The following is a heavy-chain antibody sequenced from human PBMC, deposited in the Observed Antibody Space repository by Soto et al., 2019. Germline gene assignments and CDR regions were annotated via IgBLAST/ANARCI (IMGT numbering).Heavy chain of an antibody. J-gene: IGHJ6*02. V-gene: IGHV3-7*03. CDR1: GFTLSPYW. CDR3: VRQAKLTSVTTNVGFYYGLDI. D-gene: IGHD4-4*01. Sequence: EVQLVESGGGLVQPGGSLRLSCAASGFTLSPYWMNWVRQAPGKGLEWVANIKQDGSEKYYVDSVKGRFIISTDNSKNTLYLQTDNLRPEDTAVYFCVRQAKLTSVTTNVGFYYGLDIWGQGTTVTVSS. CDR2: IKQDGSEK.